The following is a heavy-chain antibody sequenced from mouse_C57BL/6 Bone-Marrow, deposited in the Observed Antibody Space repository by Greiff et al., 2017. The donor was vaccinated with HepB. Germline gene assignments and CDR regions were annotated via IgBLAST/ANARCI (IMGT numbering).Heavy chain of an antibody. Sequence: VKLVESGPGLVQPSQSLSITCTVSGFSLTSYGVHWVRQSPGKGLEWLGVIWRGGSTDYNAAFMSRLSITKDNSKSQVFFKMNSLQADDTAIYYCAKGYYYGSSYYYAMDYWGQGTSVTVSS. J-gene: IGHJ4*01. CDR3: AKGYYYGSSYYYAMDY. D-gene: IGHD1-1*01. CDR2: IWRGGST. V-gene: IGHV2-5*01. CDR1: GFSLTSYG.